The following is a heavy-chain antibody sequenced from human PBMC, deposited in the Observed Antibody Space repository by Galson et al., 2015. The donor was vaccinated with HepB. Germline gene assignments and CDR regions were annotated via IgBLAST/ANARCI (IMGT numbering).Heavy chain of an antibody. Sequence: SVKVSCKASGYTFTSYYMHWVRQAPGQGLEWMGIINPSGGSTSYAQKFQGRVTMTRDTSTSTVYMELSSLRSEDTAVYYCTIAAAGWTNDYWGQGTLVTVSS. CDR3: TIAAAGWTNDY. CDR1: GYTFTSYY. CDR2: INPSGGST. V-gene: IGHV1-46*01. J-gene: IGHJ4*02. D-gene: IGHD6-13*01.